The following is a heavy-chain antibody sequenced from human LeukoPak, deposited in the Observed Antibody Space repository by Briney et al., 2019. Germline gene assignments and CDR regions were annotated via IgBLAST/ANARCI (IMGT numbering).Heavy chain of an antibody. Sequence: PSETLSPTCAVSGYSISSGYYWGWIRQPPGKGLEWIGSIYHSGSTYYNPSLKSQVTISVDTSKNQFSLKLSSVPAADTAVYYCATLEYYYDSSGYYSPFDYWGQGTLVTVSS. CDR3: ATLEYYYDSSGYYSPFDY. CDR2: IYHSGST. CDR1: GYSISSGYY. V-gene: IGHV4-38-2*01. D-gene: IGHD3-22*01. J-gene: IGHJ4*02.